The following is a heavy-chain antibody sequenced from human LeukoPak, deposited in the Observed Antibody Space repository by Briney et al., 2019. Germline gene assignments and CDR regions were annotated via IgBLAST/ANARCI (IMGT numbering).Heavy chain of an antibody. D-gene: IGHD3-22*01. V-gene: IGHV3-23*01. J-gene: IGHJ3*02. CDR1: GFTFSSYA. CDR3: ARDAYYYDSSSYYRNAFDI. Sequence: GGSLRLSCAGSGFTFSSYAMSWVRQAPGKGLEWVSAISVSGDYTYYADSVKGRFTISRDNSKNTLYLQMDSLRGEDTAVYYCARDAYYYDSSSYYRNAFDIWGQGTVVTVSS. CDR2: ISVSGDYT.